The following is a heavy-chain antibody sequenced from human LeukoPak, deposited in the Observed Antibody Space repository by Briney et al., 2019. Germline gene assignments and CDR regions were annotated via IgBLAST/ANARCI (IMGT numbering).Heavy chain of an antibody. J-gene: IGHJ4*02. V-gene: IGHV4-38-2*02. Sequence: SETLSLTCTVSDYSISSGYCWGWIRQPPGMGLEWIGSICHTGRTYYNPSLKSRVTISVDTSKNQFSLKLSSVTAADTAVYYCARAPTVGAKYSLDYWGQGTLVTVSS. CDR1: DYSISSGYC. CDR3: ARAPTVGAKYSLDY. D-gene: IGHD1-26*01. CDR2: ICHTGRT.